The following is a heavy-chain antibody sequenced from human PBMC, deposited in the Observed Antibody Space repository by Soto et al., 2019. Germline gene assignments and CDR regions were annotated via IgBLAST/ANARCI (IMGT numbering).Heavy chain of an antibody. V-gene: IGHV3-33*01. Sequence: QVQLVESGGGVVQPGRSLRLSCAASGFTFSSYGMHWVRQAPGKGLEWVAVIWYDGSNKYYADSVKGRFTISRDNSKNTLYLQLNSLRAEGTAVYYCARQKLGLLYFDYWGQGTLVTVSS. CDR2: IWYDGSNK. CDR3: ARQKLGLLYFDY. J-gene: IGHJ4*02. D-gene: IGHD4-4*01. CDR1: GFTFSSYG.